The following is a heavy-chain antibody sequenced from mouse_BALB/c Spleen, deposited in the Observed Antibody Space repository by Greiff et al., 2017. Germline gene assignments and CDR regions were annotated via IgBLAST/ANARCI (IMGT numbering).Heavy chain of an antibody. CDR1: GFTFSSYA. CDR2: ISSGGSYT. J-gene: IGHJ4*01. V-gene: IGHV5-9-4*01. CDR3: ARWGDY. Sequence: EVQVVESGGGLVKPGGSLKLSCAASGFTFSSYAMSWVRQSPEKRLEWVAEISSGGSYTYYPDTVTGRFTISRDNAKNTLYLEMSSLRSEDTAMYYCARWGDYWGQGTSVTVSS.